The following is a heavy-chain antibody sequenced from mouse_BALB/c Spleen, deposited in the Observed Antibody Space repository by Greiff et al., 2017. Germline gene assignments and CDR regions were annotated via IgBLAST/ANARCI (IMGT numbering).Heavy chain of an antibody. D-gene: IGHD2-10*02. CDR3: ARTYGTDGPIDY. CDR1: GFTFSSFW. J-gene: IGHJ4*01. CDR2: ISSGSSTT. V-gene: IGHV5-17*02. Sequence: DVHLVESGGGLVQPGGSLKLSCAASGFTFSSFWMHWVRQAPGKGLEWVAYISSGSSTTYYADTVKGRSTISRDNPTNTLFLQMTSLRSEDTAVYYCARTYGTDGPIDYWGQGTSVTVSS.